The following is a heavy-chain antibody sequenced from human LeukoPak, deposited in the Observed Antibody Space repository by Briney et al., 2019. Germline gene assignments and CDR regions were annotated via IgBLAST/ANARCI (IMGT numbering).Heavy chain of an antibody. CDR3: ARATMIVVVIDY. CDR1: GGSISSYY. V-gene: IGHV4-59*08. Sequence: SETLSLTCTVSGGSISSYYWSWIRQPPGKGLEWIGYIYYSGSTYYNPSLKSRVTISVDTSKNQFSLKLSSVTAADTAVYYCARATMIVVVIDYWGQGTLVTVSS. D-gene: IGHD3-22*01. CDR2: IYYSGST. J-gene: IGHJ4*02.